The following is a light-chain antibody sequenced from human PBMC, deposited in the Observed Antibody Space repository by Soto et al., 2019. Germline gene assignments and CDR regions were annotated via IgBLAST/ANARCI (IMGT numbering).Light chain of an antibody. V-gene: IGKV3-15*01. CDR1: QTISSN. CDR2: GSS. CDR3: QRYNNWPRA. Sequence: EILMTESPATLSVSPGAGVTLSCRASQTISSNLAWYQQKPGQAPRLLIYGSSIRPTSISARFSGSGSWTEFTLTISSLQSEDLAVYYCQRYNNWPRALGLGTKVDIK. J-gene: IGKJ1*01.